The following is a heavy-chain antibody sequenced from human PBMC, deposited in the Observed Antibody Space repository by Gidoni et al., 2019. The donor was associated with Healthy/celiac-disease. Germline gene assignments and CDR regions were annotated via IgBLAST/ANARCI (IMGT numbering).Heavy chain of an antibody. CDR1: GGSFSGYY. V-gene: IGHV4-34*01. Sequence: QVQLQQWGAGLLKPSETLSLTCAVYGGSFSGYYWSWIRQPPGKGLEWIGEINHSGSTNYNPSLKSRVTISVDTSKNQFSLKLSSVTAADTAVYYCASLRRDYDFESPQHLYYYYMDVWGKGTTVTVSS. CDR2: INHSGST. D-gene: IGHD3-3*01. CDR3: ASLRRDYDFESPQHLYYYYMDV. J-gene: IGHJ6*03.